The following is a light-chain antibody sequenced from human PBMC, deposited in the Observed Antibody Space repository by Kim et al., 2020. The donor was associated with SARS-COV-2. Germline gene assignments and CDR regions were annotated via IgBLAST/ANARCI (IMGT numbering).Light chain of an antibody. CDR2: GAS. CDR3: QQYNNWPLLT. J-gene: IGKJ4*02. V-gene: IGKV3-15*01. Sequence: IVMTQSPATLSVSPGERATLSCRASQSVKNNLAWYQQRPGQAPRLLIYGASTRATDISARFSGSGSGTEFTLTIRSLQSEDLAVYYYQQYNNWPLLTFGGGTKVDIK. CDR1: QSVKNN.